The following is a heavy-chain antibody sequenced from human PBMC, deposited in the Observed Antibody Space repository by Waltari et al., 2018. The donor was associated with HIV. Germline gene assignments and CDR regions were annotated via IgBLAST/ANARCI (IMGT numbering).Heavy chain of an antibody. V-gene: IGHV3-48*02. D-gene: IGHD6-19*01. CDR3: ARDPEWLVEGGDY. CDR2: ISRSGNTK. CDR1: GFLLGGYC. J-gene: IGHJ4*02. Sequence: EVQLVESGGGLVQPGGSLRCACAASGFLLGGYCVNWVRQASGKGLEWVSYISRSGNTKYYADSVKGRFTIFRDNAKNSLYLQMNSLRDEDTAVYYCARDPEWLVEGGDYWGQGTLVTVSS.